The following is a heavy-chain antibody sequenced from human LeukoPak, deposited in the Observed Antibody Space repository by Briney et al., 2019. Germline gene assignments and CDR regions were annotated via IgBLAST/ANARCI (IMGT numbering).Heavy chain of an antibody. CDR3: ASSRSITIFGVVITPFDY. V-gene: IGHV4-61*02. J-gene: IGHJ4*02. D-gene: IGHD3-3*01. Sequence: SETLSLACTVSGGSISSGSYYWSWIRQPAGKGLEWIGRIYTSGSTNYNPSLKSRVTISVDTSKNQFSLKLSSVTAADTAVYYCASSRSITIFGVVITPFDYWGQGTLVTVSS. CDR2: IYTSGST. CDR1: GGSISSGSYY.